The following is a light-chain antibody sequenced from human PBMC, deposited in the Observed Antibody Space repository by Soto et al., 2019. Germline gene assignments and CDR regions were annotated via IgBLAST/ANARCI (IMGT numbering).Light chain of an antibody. CDR2: EVS. J-gene: IGLJ1*01. CDR1: GSDVGGYNY. CDR3: SSYTSSRAYV. Sequence: QSALTQPASVSGSPGQSITISCTGTGSDVGGYNYVSWYQQRSGKAPKLMIHEVSNRPSGVSNRFSGSKSGNTASLTISGLQAEDEADYYCSSYTSSRAYVFGIGTKLTVL. V-gene: IGLV2-14*01.